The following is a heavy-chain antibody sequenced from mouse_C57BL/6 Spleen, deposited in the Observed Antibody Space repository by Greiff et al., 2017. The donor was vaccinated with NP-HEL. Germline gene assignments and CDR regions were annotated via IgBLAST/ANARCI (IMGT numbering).Heavy chain of an antibody. D-gene: IGHD1-1*01. CDR2: IYPGDGDT. CDR3: ATYYYASRGFDY. J-gene: IGHJ3*01. Sequence: QVQLQQSGPELVKPGASVKISCKASGYAFSSSWMNWVKQRPGKGLEWIGRIYPGDGDTNYNGKFKGKATLTADKSSSTAYMQLSSLTSEDSAVYFCATYYYASRGFDYWGEGTLVTVSA. CDR1: GYAFSSSW. V-gene: IGHV1-82*01.